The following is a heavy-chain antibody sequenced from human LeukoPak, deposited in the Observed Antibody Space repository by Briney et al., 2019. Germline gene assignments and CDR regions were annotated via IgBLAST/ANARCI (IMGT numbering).Heavy chain of an antibody. Sequence: SETLSLTCTVSGGSISSGSYYWGWIRQPPGKGLEWIGSIYYSGSTYYNPSLKSRVTISVDTSKNQFSLKLSSVTAADTAVYDCARRRSEGWELGFDYWGQGTLVTVSA. CDR3: ARRRSEGWELGFDY. J-gene: IGHJ4*02. CDR2: IYYSGST. V-gene: IGHV4-39*01. CDR1: GGSISSGSYY. D-gene: IGHD1-26*01.